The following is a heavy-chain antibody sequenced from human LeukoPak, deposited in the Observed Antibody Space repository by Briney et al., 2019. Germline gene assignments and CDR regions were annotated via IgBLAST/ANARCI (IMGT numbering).Heavy chain of an antibody. CDR1: GFRFDNYA. J-gene: IGHJ3*02. Sequence: GGSLRLSCAASGFRFDNYAVHWVRHAPGRGREWVSAIRTYSGNIDYADSVKARLTISRDNAKHSRYLQMNSLRAEHTALYYSAKDNSGTYVAFDIWGQGTMVTVSS. D-gene: IGHD6-19*01. CDR2: IRTYSGNI. CDR3: AKDNSGTYVAFDI. V-gene: IGHV3-9*01.